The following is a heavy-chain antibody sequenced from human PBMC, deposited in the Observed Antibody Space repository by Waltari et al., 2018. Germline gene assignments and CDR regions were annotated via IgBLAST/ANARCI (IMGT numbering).Heavy chain of an antibody. V-gene: IGHV3-30-3*01. CDR2: ISFDGSTK. J-gene: IGHJ4*02. CDR3: ARGGVDTSMTATY. Sequence: QVELVESGGGVVQPGRSLRLSCAASGLTLGRYAMHWVRQAPGKGVEWVAVISFDGSTKYYADSVKGRFTISRDNSKSTLYLQMNSLRVEDTAVYYCARGGVDTSMTATYWGQGTLVTVSS. CDR1: GLTLGRYA. D-gene: IGHD2-21*02.